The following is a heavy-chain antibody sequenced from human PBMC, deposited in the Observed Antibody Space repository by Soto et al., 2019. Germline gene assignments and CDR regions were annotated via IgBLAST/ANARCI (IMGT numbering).Heavy chain of an antibody. CDR1: GFALSDYG. Sequence: QVQVVESGGGMVQAGTSLTLSCAVSGFALSDYGMHWVRLPRGRGLEWVSVIGYTGKYDYYADSVKGRFTVSRDTSKNTVCLHMNGLRAEDTAVYYGGKAGETSENAGDLDHWGQGNLVTVSS. D-gene: IGHD3-16*01. CDR3: GKAGETSENAGDLDH. CDR2: IGYTGKYD. V-gene: IGHV3-33*06. J-gene: IGHJ4*02.